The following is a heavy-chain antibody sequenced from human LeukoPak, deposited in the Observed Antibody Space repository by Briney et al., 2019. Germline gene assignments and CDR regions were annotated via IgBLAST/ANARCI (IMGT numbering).Heavy chain of an antibody. CDR3: AREVDCSGGSCYHFDY. Sequence: SETLSLTCTVSGGSISSYYWSWIRQPPGKGLEWIGDIYYSGSTNYNPSLKSRVTISVDTSKNQFSLKLSSVTAADTAVYYCAREVDCSGGSCYHFDYWGQGTLVTVSS. V-gene: IGHV4-59*01. CDR1: GGSISSYY. J-gene: IGHJ4*02. CDR2: IYYSGST. D-gene: IGHD2-15*01.